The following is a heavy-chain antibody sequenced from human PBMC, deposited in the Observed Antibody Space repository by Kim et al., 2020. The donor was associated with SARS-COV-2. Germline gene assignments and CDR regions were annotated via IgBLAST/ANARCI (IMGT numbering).Heavy chain of an antibody. D-gene: IGHD5-18*01. CDR2: T. J-gene: IGHJ4*02. CDR3: TTEFYTYGLNF. V-gene: IGHV3-15*01. Sequence: TEYAAPVKNRFTISRDDSINMVYLQMNSLKTEDTAVYFCTTEFYTYGLNFWGQGNLVTVSS.